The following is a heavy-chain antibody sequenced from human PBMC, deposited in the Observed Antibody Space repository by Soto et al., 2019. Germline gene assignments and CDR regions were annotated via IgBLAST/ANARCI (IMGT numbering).Heavy chain of an antibody. D-gene: IGHD3-22*01. CDR1: GFTFSSYS. J-gene: IGHJ5*02. CDR3: ARALRYYDSSGYSPS. V-gene: IGHV3-21*01. Sequence: PGGSLRLSCAASGFTFSSYSMNWVRQAPGKGLEWVSSISSSSSYIYYADSVKGRFTISRDNAKNSLYLQMNSLRAEDTAVYYCARALRYYDSSGYSPSWGQGTLVTVSS. CDR2: ISSSSSYI.